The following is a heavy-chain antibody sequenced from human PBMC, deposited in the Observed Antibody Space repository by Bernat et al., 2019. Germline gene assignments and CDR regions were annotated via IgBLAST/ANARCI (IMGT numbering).Heavy chain of an antibody. Sequence: QVQLVQSGAEVKKPGSSVKVSCKASGGTFSSYAISWVRQAPGQGLEWMGGIIPIFGTANYAQKFQGRVTITADESTSTAYMELSSLRSEDTAVYYCASAGGFRTISIHLAPNYYYYYMDVWGKGTTVTVSS. CDR2: IIPIFGTA. CDR3: ASAGGFRTISIHLAPNYYYYYMDV. J-gene: IGHJ6*03. V-gene: IGHV1-69*01. CDR1: GGTFSSYA. D-gene: IGHD3-3*01.